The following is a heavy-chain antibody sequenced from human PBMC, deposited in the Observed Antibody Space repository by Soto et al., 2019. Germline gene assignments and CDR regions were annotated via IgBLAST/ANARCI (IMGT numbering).Heavy chain of an antibody. CDR3: ATFDCSGCSCYSYYYYGMDV. CDR1: GYTLTELS. J-gene: IGHJ6*02. Sequence: QVQLVQSGAEVKKPGASVKVSCKVSGYTLTELSMHWVRQAPGKGLEWMGGFDPEDGETIYAQKFQGRVTMTEDTSTDTAYMELSSLRSEDTAVYYCATFDCSGCSCYSYYYYGMDVWGQGTTVTVSS. CDR2: FDPEDGET. D-gene: IGHD2-15*01. V-gene: IGHV1-24*01.